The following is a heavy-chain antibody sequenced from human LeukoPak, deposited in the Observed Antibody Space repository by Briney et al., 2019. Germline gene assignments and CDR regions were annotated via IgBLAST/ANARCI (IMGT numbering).Heavy chain of an antibody. D-gene: IGHD5-12*01. Sequence: PGGSPRLSCAASGFTISNRDMNWVRQAPGKGLVWLSRINGDGSSVSYADSVKGRFTISRDNAKNTLYLQMNSLRAEDTAVYYCGRDRGYSGDYWGQGTLVTVSS. J-gene: IGHJ4*02. CDR3: GRDRGYSGDY. V-gene: IGHV3-74*01. CDR2: INGDGSSV. CDR1: GFTISNRD.